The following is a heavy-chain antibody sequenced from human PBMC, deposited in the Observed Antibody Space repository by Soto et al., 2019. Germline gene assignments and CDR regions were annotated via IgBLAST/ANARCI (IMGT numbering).Heavy chain of an antibody. V-gene: IGHV3-23*01. CDR2: TSGSGGSA. Sequence: EVQLLQSGGGLVQPGMSLRISCVASGFSFSSYAMSWVRQAPGKGLEWVASTSGSGGSAYYADSVKGRFTIARDNSKNTLHLEGSSLRAEDAAVYYCAKGGGLRNQLLYGYYFHGMDVWGQGTTVTVSS. CDR1: GFSFSSYA. D-gene: IGHD3-10*01. CDR3: AKGGGLRNQLLYGYYFHGMDV. J-gene: IGHJ6*02.